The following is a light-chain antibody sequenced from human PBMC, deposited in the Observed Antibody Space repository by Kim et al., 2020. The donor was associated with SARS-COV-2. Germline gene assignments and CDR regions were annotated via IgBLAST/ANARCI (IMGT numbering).Light chain of an antibody. CDR1: SKGLGDQG. J-gene: IGLJ3*02. CDR2: RNN. Sequence: QSARRSCTGNSKGLGDQGTAWLKKHQSHQHKLLSYRNNNRPSGISERLSASRSGNTASLTITRLQPEDEADYYCSAWDSSLSAWVFGGGTQLTVL. V-gene: IGLV10-54*01. CDR3: SAWDSSLSAWV.